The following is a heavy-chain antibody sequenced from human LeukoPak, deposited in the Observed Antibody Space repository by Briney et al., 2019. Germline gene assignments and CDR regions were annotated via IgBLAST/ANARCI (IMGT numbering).Heavy chain of an antibody. CDR1: GFTFSHYW. Sequence: GRSLRLSCAASGFTFSHYWMAWVRQAPGKGLEWVAIIRPDANDGSYVDSVKGRFTISRDNAKNSLYLQVNSLRAEDTAVYFCARADWGSIDYWGQGALVTVSS. D-gene: IGHD7-27*01. V-gene: IGHV3-7*01. CDR3: ARADWGSIDY. J-gene: IGHJ4*02. CDR2: IRPDANDG.